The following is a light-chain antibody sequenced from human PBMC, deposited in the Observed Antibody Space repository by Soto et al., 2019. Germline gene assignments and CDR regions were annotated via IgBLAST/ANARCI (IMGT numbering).Light chain of an antibody. CDR2: EVS. CDR3: SSYTSSGTPDV. Sequence: QSALTQPASVSGSPGQSITISCTGTSSDVGGYNYVSWYQQHPGKAPKLMIYEVSNRPSGVSNRFSGSKSGNTASLTISGLQAEDEADYYCSSYTSSGTPDVVGTGSKLTAL. J-gene: IGLJ1*01. CDR1: SSDVGGYNY. V-gene: IGLV2-14*01.